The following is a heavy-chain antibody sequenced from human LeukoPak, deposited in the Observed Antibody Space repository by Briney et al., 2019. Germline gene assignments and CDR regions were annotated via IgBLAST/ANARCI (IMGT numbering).Heavy chain of an antibody. Sequence: PSETLSLTCTVSGGSISNFYWSWIRQPPGKGLEWIGYIYYSGSTNYNPSLKSRLTISVDTSKNQFSLKLSSVTAADTAVYYCARGRGSYCGGDCYSGFWFDPWGQGTLVTVSS. V-gene: IGHV4-59*12. CDR3: ARGRGSYCGGDCYSGFWFDP. CDR1: GGSISNFY. J-gene: IGHJ5*02. D-gene: IGHD2-21*02. CDR2: IYYSGST.